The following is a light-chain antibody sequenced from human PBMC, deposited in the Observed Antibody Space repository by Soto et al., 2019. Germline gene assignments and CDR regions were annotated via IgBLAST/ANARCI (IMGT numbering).Light chain of an antibody. J-gene: IGKJ5*01. CDR3: MQRTHVPIT. V-gene: IGKV2D-29*01. CDR1: RSLLYSDGKTY. CDR2: DVS. Sequence: DIVVTQTPLSLSVTPGQPACMSCKSSRSLLYSDGKTYLYWYLQRPGQPPQLLIYDVSDRFSGVPDRFSGSGSGTDFTLKISRVEAEDVGVYYCMQRTHVPITFGQGTRLEIK.